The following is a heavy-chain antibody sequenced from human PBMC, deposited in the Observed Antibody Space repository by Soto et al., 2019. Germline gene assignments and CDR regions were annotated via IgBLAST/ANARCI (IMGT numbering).Heavy chain of an antibody. J-gene: IGHJ4*02. V-gene: IGHV3-21*02. CDR3: ARDRSRPGFFDY. Sequence: EVQLGESGGGLVKPGGSLRLSCAASGFTFSSYNMNWVRQAPGKGLEWVSSISSSSSFIYYTDSVKGRFTISRDNAKKSLYLQMNSLRAEDTAVYFCARDRSRPGFFDYWGQGTLVTVSS. CDR2: ISSSSSFI. D-gene: IGHD3-10*01. CDR1: GFTFSSYN.